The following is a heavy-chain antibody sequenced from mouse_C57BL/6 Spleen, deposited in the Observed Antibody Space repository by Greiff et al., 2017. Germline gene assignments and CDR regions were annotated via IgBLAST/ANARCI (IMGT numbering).Heavy chain of an antibody. CDR2: IRLKSDNYAT. J-gene: IGHJ1*03. CDR1: GFTFSNYW. Sequence: EVHLVESGGGLVQPGGSMKLSCVASGFTFSNYWMNWVRQSPEKGLEWVAQIRLKSDNYATHYAESVKGRFTISRDDSKSSVYLQMNNLRAEDTGIYYCTVLNLGRFWYCDVWGTGTTVTVSS. V-gene: IGHV6-3*01. CDR3: TVLNLGRFWYCDV. D-gene: IGHD4-1*01.